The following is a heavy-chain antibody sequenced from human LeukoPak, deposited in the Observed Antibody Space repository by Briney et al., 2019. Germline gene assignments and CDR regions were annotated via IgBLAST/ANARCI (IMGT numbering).Heavy chain of an antibody. D-gene: IGHD3-9*01. CDR1: GFTFSSYA. Sequence: PGGSLRLSCAASGFTFSSYAMSWVRQAPGKGLEWVSAISGSGGSTFYADSVKGRFTISRDNSKNTLHLQMNSLRAEDTAVYYCAKPILTAFGYFDYWGQGTLVTVSS. J-gene: IGHJ4*02. V-gene: IGHV3-23*01. CDR2: ISGSGGST. CDR3: AKPILTAFGYFDY.